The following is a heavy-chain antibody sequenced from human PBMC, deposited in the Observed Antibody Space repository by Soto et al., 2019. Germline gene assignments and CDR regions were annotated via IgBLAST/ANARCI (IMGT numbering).Heavy chain of an antibody. D-gene: IGHD6-6*01. J-gene: IGHJ5*02. CDR3: ARATREAIAARPWWFDP. Sequence: SETLSLTCTVSGGSISSSSYYWGWIRQPPGKGLEWIGSIYYSGSTYYNPSLKSRVTISVDTSKNQFSLKLSSVTAADTAVYYCARATREAIAARPWWFDPWGQGTLVTVSS. CDR2: IYYSGST. CDR1: GGSISSSSYY. V-gene: IGHV4-39*07.